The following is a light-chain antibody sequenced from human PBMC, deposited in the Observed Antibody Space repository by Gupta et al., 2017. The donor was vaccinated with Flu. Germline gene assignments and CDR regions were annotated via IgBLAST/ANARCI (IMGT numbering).Light chain of an antibody. CDR2: VGF. J-gene: IGKJ2*01. CDR3: LHALQIET. Sequence: ISCRSSQSLLHSNGKNYLDWYVQKPGQSPQLLIYVGFNRASGVPDRFSGSGSGTDFTLKISRVEAEDVGVYYFLHALQIETFGQGTKLEIK. CDR1: QSLLHSNGKNY. V-gene: IGKV2-28*01.